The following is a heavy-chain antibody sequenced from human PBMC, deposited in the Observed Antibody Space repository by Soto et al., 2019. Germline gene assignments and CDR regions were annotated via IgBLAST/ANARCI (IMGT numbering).Heavy chain of an antibody. J-gene: IGHJ3*02. V-gene: IGHV4-61*01. CDR1: CGSVSSGSYY. CDR3: ARDSSGYDAFDI. Sequence: SETLSLTCTVSCGSVSSGSYYWSWIRQPPGKGLEWIGYIYYSGSTNYNPSLKSRVTISVDTSKNQFSLKLSSVTAADTAVYYCARDSSGYDAFDIWGQGTMVTVSS. CDR2: IYYSGST. D-gene: IGHD3-22*01.